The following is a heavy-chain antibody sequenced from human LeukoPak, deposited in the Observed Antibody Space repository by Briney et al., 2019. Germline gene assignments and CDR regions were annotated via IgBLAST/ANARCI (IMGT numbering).Heavy chain of an antibody. CDR2: ISSSSSYI. CDR1: GFTFSSYS. J-gene: IGHJ4*02. Sequence: GGSLRLSCAASGFTFSSYSMNWVRRAPGKGLEWVSSISSSSSYIYYADSVKGRFTISRDNAKNSLYLQMNSLRAEDTAVYYCALSGSYYGLDGGWGQGTLVTVSS. D-gene: IGHD1-26*01. V-gene: IGHV3-21*01. CDR3: ALSGSYYGLDGG.